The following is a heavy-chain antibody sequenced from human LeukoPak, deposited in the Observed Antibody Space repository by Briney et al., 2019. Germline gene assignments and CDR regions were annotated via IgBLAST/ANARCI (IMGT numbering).Heavy chain of an antibody. Sequence: GGSLRLSCAASGFTFSSYGMHWVRQAPGKGLEWVAVIWYDGSNKYYADSVKGRFTISRDNSKNTLYLQMNSLRAEDTAVYYCARDAARRGFDYWGQGTPVTVSS. CDR1: GFTFSSYG. CDR3: ARDAARRGFDY. V-gene: IGHV3-33*01. D-gene: IGHD6-6*01. J-gene: IGHJ4*02. CDR2: IWYDGSNK.